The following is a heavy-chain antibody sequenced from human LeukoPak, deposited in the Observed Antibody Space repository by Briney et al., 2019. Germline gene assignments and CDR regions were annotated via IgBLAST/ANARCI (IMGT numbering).Heavy chain of an antibody. CDR3: ARVLAVAGFYYFDY. Sequence: ASVKVSCKASVYTFTSYAMNWVRQAPGQGLEWMGWINTNTGNPTYAQGFTGRFVFSLDTSVSTAYLQISSLKAEDTAVYYCARVLAVAGFYYFDYWGQGTLVTVSS. CDR1: VYTFTSYA. CDR2: INTNTGNP. J-gene: IGHJ4*02. D-gene: IGHD6-19*01. V-gene: IGHV7-4-1*02.